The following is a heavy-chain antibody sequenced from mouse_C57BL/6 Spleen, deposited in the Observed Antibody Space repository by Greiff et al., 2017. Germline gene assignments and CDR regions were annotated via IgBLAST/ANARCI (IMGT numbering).Heavy chain of an antibody. Sequence: QVQLQQSGPGLVQPSPSLSITCTVSGFSLTSYGVHWVRQSPGKGLEWLGVIWRGGSTDYNAAFISRLSISKDNSKSQVFFQMNSLQADDTAIYYCARYAMDYWGQGTSVTVSS. CDR1: GFSLTSYG. CDR2: IWRGGST. V-gene: IGHV2-2*01. CDR3: ARYAMDY. J-gene: IGHJ4*01.